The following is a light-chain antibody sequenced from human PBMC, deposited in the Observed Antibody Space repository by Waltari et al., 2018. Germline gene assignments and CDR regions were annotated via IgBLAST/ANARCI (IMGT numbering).Light chain of an antibody. CDR3: QQRYITPDT. CDR1: QSITSH. J-gene: IGKJ2*01. CDR2: TAS. V-gene: IGKV1-39*01. Sequence: DIQMTQAPSSLSASVGDRVTMTCRASQSITSHLNWFQQQPGKAPKLLIHTASSLQSGVPSRFSGSGAGTHFTLSISSLQPEDFATYFGQQRYITPDTFGQGTKLEIK.